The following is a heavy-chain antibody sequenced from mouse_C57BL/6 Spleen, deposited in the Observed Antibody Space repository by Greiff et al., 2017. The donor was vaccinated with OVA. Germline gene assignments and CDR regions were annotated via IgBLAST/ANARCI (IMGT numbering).Heavy chain of an antibody. V-gene: IGHV1-82*01. Sequence: VQLQQSGPELVKPGASVKISCKASGYAFSSSWMNWVKQRPGKGLEWIGRIYPGDGDTNYNGKFKGKATLTADKSSSTAYMQLSSLTSEDSAVYFCARRGDYDLRAMDYWGQGTSVTVSS. CDR3: ARRGDYDLRAMDY. D-gene: IGHD2-4*01. CDR1: GYAFSSSW. CDR2: IYPGDGDT. J-gene: IGHJ4*01.